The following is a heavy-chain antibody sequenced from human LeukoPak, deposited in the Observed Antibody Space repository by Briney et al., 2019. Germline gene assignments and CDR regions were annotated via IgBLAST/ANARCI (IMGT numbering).Heavy chain of an antibody. CDR2: ISSSSSTI. D-gene: IGHD3-22*01. J-gene: IGHJ4*02. Sequence: GGSLRLSCAASGFTFSSYSMNWVRQAPGKGLEWVSYISSSSSTIYDADSVKGRFTISRDNSKNTLYLQMNSLRAEDTAVYYCAKDFHYYYDSSGYCPFDYWGQGTLVTVSS. CDR3: AKDFHYYYDSSGYCPFDY. CDR1: GFTFSSYS. V-gene: IGHV3-48*01.